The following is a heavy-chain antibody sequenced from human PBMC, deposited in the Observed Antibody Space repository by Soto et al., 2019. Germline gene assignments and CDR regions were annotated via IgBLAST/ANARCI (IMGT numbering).Heavy chain of an antibody. CDR1: GFTFSGYG. Sequence: QVQLVESGGGVVQPGRSLRLTCAASGFTFSGYGMLWVRQAPGKGLEWVAVIWYDGTNKYYADSVRGRFTISRDNSKNTLYLQMNSLRAEDTAVYYCARGVGYYYYDMDVCGQGTTVTVSS. V-gene: IGHV3-33*01. CDR3: ARGVGYYYYDMDV. CDR2: IWYDGTNK. D-gene: IGHD1-26*01. J-gene: IGHJ6*02.